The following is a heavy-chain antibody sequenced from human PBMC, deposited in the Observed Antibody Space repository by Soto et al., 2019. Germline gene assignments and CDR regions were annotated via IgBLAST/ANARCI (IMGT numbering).Heavy chain of an antibody. J-gene: IGHJ4*02. D-gene: IGHD3-22*01. CDR1: GFTFSSYA. CDR2: ISGSGGST. V-gene: IGHV3-23*01. Sequence: QTGGSLRLSCAASGFTFSSYAMSWVRQAPGRGLEWVSAISGSGGSTYYADSVKGRFTISRDNSKNTLYLQMNSLRAEDTAVYYCAKDQIDSSGYFDYWGQGTLVTVSS. CDR3: AKDQIDSSGYFDY.